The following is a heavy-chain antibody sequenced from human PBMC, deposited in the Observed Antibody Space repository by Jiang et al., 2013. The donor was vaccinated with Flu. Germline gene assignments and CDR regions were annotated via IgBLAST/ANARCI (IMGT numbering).Heavy chain of an antibody. D-gene: IGHD3-10*01. CDR1: GFTFDDFS. Sequence: VQLLESGGGLVQPGRSLRLSCAASGFTFDDFSMHWVRQAPGTGLEWVSGISWNSGDIDYADSVKGRFTISRDNAKNSLYLQMNSLTTEDTALYYCARMVRGVIITSDYLDVWGKGTTVTVSS. V-gene: IGHV3-9*01. CDR2: ISWNSGDI. J-gene: IGHJ6*03. CDR3: ARMVRGVIITSDYLDV.